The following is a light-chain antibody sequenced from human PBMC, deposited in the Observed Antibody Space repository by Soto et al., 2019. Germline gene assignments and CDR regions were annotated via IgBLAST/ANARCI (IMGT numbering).Light chain of an antibody. V-gene: IGLV2-23*02. CDR1: SSDVGRYNL. J-gene: IGLJ3*02. Sequence: QSALTQPASVSGSPGQSITISCTGTSSDVGRYNLVSWYQQHPGKAPKLIIYEVSKWPSGASYRFSGSKSGNTASLTISGLQAEDEADYYRCSSLYGGTLVFGGGTKLTVL. CDR3: CSSLYGGTLV. CDR2: EVS.